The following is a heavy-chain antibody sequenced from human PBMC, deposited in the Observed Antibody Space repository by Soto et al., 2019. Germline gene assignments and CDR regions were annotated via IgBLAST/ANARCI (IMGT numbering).Heavy chain of an antibody. CDR1: GGSISSYY. CDR3: ARDYSAYDFWSGFYGMDV. CDR2: IYYSGST. V-gene: IGHV4-59*01. D-gene: IGHD3-3*01. J-gene: IGHJ6*02. Sequence: SETLSLTCTVSGGSISSYYWSWIRQPPGKGLEWIGYIYYSGSTNYNPSLKSRVTISVDTSKNQFSLKLSSVTAADTAVYYYARDYSAYDFWSGFYGMDVWGQGTTVTVSS.